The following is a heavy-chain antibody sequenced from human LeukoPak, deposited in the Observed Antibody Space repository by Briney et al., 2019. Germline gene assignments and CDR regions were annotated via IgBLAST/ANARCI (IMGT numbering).Heavy chain of an antibody. Sequence: ASVKVSCKASGYTFTGYYMHWVRQAPGKGLEWMGGFDPEDGETIYAQKFQGRVTMTEDTSTDTAYMELSSLRSEDTAVYYCATRSYDILTGYWDYYYYMDVWGKGTTVTVSS. CDR1: GYTFTGYY. D-gene: IGHD3-9*01. V-gene: IGHV1-24*01. J-gene: IGHJ6*03. CDR2: FDPEDGET. CDR3: ATRSYDILTGYWDYYYYMDV.